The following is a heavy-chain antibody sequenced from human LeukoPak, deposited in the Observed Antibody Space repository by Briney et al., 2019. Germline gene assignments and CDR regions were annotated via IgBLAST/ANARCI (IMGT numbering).Heavy chain of an antibody. V-gene: IGHV1-3*03. CDR1: GYTFTSYA. CDR2: INAGNGNT. J-gene: IGHJ4*02. CDR3: ARDQGYSSSPDYYFDY. Sequence: GASLKVSCKASGYTFTSYAMHWVRQAPGQRLEWMGWINAGNGNTKYSQEFQGRVTITRDTAASTAYMELSSLRPEDMAVYYCARDQGYSSSPDYYFDYWGQGTLVTVSS. D-gene: IGHD6-13*01.